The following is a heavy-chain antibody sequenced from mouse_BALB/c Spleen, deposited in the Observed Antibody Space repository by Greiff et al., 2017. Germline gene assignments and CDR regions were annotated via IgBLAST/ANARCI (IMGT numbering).Heavy chain of an antibody. J-gene: IGHJ4*01. Sequence: VQLQQSGTVLARPGASVKMSCKASGYTFTSYWMHWVKQRPGQGLEWIGAIYPGNSDTSYNQKFKGKAKLTAVTSTSTAYMELSSLTNEDSAVYYCNYYGRSYDYAMDYWGQGTSVTVSS. CDR1: GYTFTSYW. CDR2: IYPGNSDT. D-gene: IGHD1-1*01. CDR3: NYYGRSYDYAMDY. V-gene: IGHV1-5*01.